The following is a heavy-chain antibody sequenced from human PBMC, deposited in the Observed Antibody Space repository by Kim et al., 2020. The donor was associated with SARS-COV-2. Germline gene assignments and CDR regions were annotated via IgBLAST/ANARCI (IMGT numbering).Heavy chain of an antibody. J-gene: IGHJ6*02. CDR2: ISAYNGNT. D-gene: IGHD3-22*01. Sequence: ASVKVSCKASGYTFTSYGISWVRQAPGQGLEWMGWISAYNGNTNYAQKLQGRVTMTTDTSTSTAYMELRSLRSDDTAVYYCARDRSSGSQTPHYYYYYGMDVWGQGTTVTVSS. V-gene: IGHV1-18*01. CDR1: GYTFTSYG. CDR3: ARDRSSGSQTPHYYYYYGMDV.